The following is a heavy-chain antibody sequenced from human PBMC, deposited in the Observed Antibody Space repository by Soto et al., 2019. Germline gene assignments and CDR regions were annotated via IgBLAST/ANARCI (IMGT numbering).Heavy chain of an antibody. Sequence: EVQLLESGGGLVQPGGSLRLSCAASGFTFRNYAMGWVRQAPGKGLEWVSAITGNGGVTNYADSVKGRFTISRDNSKDTLYLQMNSLRDEDTALYYCAKGVYNLVCRYFAPWGQGTLVTVSS. CDR1: GFTFRNYA. J-gene: IGHJ5*02. D-gene: IGHD2-8*01. V-gene: IGHV3-23*01. CDR2: ITGNGGVT. CDR3: AKGVYNLVCRYFAP.